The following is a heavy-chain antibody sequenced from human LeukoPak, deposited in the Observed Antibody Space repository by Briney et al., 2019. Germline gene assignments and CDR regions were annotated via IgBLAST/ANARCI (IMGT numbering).Heavy chain of an antibody. CDR3: ARHRYDILTGYVNWFDP. V-gene: IGHV4-59*08. CDR2: IYYSGNT. D-gene: IGHD3-9*01. CDR1: GGSISTAY. Sequence: SETLSLICTVSGGSISTAYWSWIRQPPGKGLEWIGYIYYSGNTNYNPSLKSRVTISVDTSKNQFSLKLSSVTAADTAVYCCARHRYDILTGYVNWFDPWGQGTLVTVSS. J-gene: IGHJ5*02.